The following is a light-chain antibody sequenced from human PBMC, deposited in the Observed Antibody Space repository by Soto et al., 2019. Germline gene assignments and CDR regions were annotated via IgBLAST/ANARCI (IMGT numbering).Light chain of an antibody. CDR1: QTINNW. CDR3: QQYNGGS. V-gene: IGKV1-5*03. Sequence: DIQMTQSPSTLSASVGDRVTITCRASQTINNWLAWYQQQPGKAPKLLIYKTSTLQSGVPSRFSGSGSGTEFTLTNSSLQPDDFATYYCQQYNGGSFGQGTRVEIK. CDR2: KTS. J-gene: IGKJ1*01.